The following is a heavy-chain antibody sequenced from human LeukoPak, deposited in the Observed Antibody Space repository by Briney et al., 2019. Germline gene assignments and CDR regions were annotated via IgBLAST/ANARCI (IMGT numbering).Heavy chain of an antibody. D-gene: IGHD2-2*01. J-gene: IGHJ6*02. CDR1: GGSISSYY. CDR2: IYTSGST. CDR3: ASWQKPAAHGVDYYYYYGMDV. V-gene: IGHV4-4*07. Sequence: SETLSLTCTVSGGSISSYYWSWIRQPAGKGLEWIGRIYTSGSTNYNPSLKSRVTMSVDTSKNQFSLKLSSVTAADTAVYYCASWQKPAAHGVDYYYYYGMDVWGQGTTVTVSS.